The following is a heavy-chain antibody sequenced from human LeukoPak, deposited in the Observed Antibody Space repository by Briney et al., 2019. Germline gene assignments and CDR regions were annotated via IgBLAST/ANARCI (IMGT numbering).Heavy chain of an antibody. CDR2: ISGSGCDT. Sequence: GGSLRPSCAAFGFTFGTEAMPWVRRPPGKGLHWVSAISGSGCDTYYEDSVKGRFTISRDNSKNMMYLQMNSLRAEDTAVYYCARDSSGWSKNYWGQGTLVTVSS. J-gene: IGHJ4*02. CDR3: ARDSSGWSKNY. CDR1: GFTFGTEA. D-gene: IGHD6-19*01. V-gene: IGHV3-23*01.